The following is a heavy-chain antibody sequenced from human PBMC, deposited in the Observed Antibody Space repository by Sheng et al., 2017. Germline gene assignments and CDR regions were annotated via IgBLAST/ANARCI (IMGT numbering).Heavy chain of an antibody. Sequence: QVHLVQSGAEMKKPGASVKVSCKASGYTFTDYYIHWVRQAPGQGLEWMGRINPHSGGTNYAQKFQGRVTMTRDTSISTAYMELSRLRSDDTALYYCARLDDTSGYSPNDYWGQGTLVTVSS. J-gene: IGHJ4*02. CDR3: ARLDDTSGYSPNDY. V-gene: IGHV1-2*06. D-gene: IGHD3-22*01. CDR2: INPHSGGT. CDR1: GYTFTDYY.